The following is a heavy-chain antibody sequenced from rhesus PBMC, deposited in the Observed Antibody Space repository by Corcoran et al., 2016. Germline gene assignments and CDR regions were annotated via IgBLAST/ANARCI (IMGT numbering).Heavy chain of an antibody. D-gene: IGHD1-1-1*01. J-gene: IGHJ5-1*01. Sequence: QAQLQESGPGLVKHSETLSLTCAVSGGSLMSNYWSWNRQAPWRGLEWLGYSYSSGSTSYNPSLKSRVTLSVDTSKNQFSLKLTSVTAADTAVYYCALRYEVWGPGVLVTVSS. CDR1: GGSLMSNY. CDR2: SYSSGST. V-gene: IGHV4S11*01. CDR3: ALRYEV.